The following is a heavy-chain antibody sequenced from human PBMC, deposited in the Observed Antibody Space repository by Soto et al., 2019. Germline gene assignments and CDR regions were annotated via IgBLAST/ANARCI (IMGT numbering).Heavy chain of an antibody. CDR3: ARDVYSNFCDY. D-gene: IGHD4-4*01. Sequence: EVQLVESGGGLVQPGGSLRLSCAASGFTVSSNYMSWVRQAPGKGLEWVSVIYSGGSTYYADSVKGRFTISRDNSKNTLYLQMNSLRAEDTAVYYCARDVYSNFCDYWGQGTLVTVSS. CDR2: IYSGGST. J-gene: IGHJ4*02. CDR1: GFTVSSNY. V-gene: IGHV3-66*01.